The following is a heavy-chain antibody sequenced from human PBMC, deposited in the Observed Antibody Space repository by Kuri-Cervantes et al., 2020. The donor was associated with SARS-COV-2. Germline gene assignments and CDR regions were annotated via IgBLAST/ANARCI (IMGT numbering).Heavy chain of an antibody. V-gene: IGHV4-39*01. Sequence: SETLSLTCTVSGGSISSSSYYWGWIRQPPGMGLEWIGSIYYSGSTYYNPSLKRRVTISVDTSKNQFSLKLSSVTAADTAVYYCARNWGRYYFDYWGQGTLVTVSS. CDR3: ARNWGRYYFDY. CDR1: GGSISSSSYY. CDR2: IYYSGST. D-gene: IGHD7-27*01. J-gene: IGHJ4*02.